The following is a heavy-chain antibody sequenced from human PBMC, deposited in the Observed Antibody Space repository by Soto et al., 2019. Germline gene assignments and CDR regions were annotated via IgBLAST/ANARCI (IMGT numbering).Heavy chain of an antibody. CDR1: GFTFSSYG. D-gene: IGHD1-20*01. Sequence: PGGSLRLSCAASGFTFSSYGMHWVRQAPGKGLEWVAVIWYDGSNKYYADSVKGRFTISRDNSKNTLYLQMNSLRAEDTAVYYCAGDPQKYNWKVDFFDYWGQGTLVTVSS. CDR3: AGDPQKYNWKVDFFDY. J-gene: IGHJ4*02. CDR2: IWYDGSNK. V-gene: IGHV3-33*01.